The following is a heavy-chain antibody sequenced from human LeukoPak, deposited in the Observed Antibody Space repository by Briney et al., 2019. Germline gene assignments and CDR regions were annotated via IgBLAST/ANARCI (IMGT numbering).Heavy chain of an antibody. CDR3: ARDLANGIAAAGDPFDY. CDR1: GYTFTSYG. CDR2: ISAYNGNT. Sequence: ASAKVSCKASGYTFTSYGISWVRQAPGQGLEWMGWISAYNGNTNYAQKLQGRVTMTTDTSTSTAYMELRSLRSDDTAVYYCARDLANGIAAAGDPFDYWGQGTLVTVSS. D-gene: IGHD6-13*01. V-gene: IGHV1-18*01. J-gene: IGHJ4*02.